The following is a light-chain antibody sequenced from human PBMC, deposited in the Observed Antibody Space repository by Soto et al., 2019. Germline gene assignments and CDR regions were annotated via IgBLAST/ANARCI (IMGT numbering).Light chain of an antibody. CDR1: RSVSTN. Sequence: DIILTQSPAIVSVSPGERATLSCRASRSVSTNLAWYQHKHGQAPRLLIYGASTRVTDIPARFSGSGSGTDFTLTINYLKSEDFGVYCCQQYDKRLPPVTFGGGTKVEI. CDR3: QQYDKRLPPVT. J-gene: IGKJ4*01. CDR2: GAS. V-gene: IGKV3-15*01.